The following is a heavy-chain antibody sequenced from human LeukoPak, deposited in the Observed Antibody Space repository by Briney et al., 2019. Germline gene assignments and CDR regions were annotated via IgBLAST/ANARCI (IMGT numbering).Heavy chain of an antibody. Sequence: GGSLRLSCAASGFTFDDYAAHWVRQAPGKGLEWVSGISWEKNSIGYGDSVKGRFTISRDNAKKSLYLQMDSLRVEDTALYYCVKVRHSGGFYAFDYWGQGTPVTVSS. V-gene: IGHV3-9*01. J-gene: IGHJ4*02. CDR1: GFTFDDYA. CDR2: ISWEKNSI. CDR3: VKVRHSGGFYAFDY. D-gene: IGHD3-22*01.